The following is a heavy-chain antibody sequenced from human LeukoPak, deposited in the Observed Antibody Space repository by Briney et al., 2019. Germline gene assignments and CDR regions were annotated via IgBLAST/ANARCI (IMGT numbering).Heavy chain of an antibody. CDR3: ARGAEAAAGTENWFDP. J-gene: IGHJ5*02. Sequence: SQTLSLTCTVSGGSLSSGSYYWSWIRQPAGKGLEWIGRIYTSGSTNYNPSLKSRVTISVDKSKNQFSLKLSSVTAADTAVYYCARGAEAAAGTENWFDPWGQGTLVTVSS. D-gene: IGHD6-13*01. V-gene: IGHV4-61*02. CDR1: GGSLSSGSYY. CDR2: IYTSGST.